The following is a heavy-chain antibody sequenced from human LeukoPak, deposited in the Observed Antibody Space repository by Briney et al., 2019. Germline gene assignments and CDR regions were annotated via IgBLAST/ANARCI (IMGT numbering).Heavy chain of an antibody. CDR2: IRYDGSNK. J-gene: IGHJ4*02. D-gene: IGHD3-10*01. CDR3: ANENYYGSGSYADH. Sequence: GGSLRLSCAASGFTFSSYAMSWVRQAPGRGLEWVAFIRYDGSNKYYADSVKGRFTISRDNSKNTLYLQMNSLRAEDTAVYYCANENYYGSGSYADHWGQGTLVTVSS. CDR1: GFTFSSYA. V-gene: IGHV3-30*02.